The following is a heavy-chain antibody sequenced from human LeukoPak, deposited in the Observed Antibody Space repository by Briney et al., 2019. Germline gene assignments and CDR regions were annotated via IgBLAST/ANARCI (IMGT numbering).Heavy chain of an antibody. D-gene: IGHD6-19*01. V-gene: IGHV3-21*01. CDR2: TTSSGVYV. J-gene: IGHJ3*02. CDR1: GFTFSSYS. CDR3: ARLAVNAFDI. Sequence: GGSLRLSCAASGFTFSSYSMTWVRQAPGKGLEWVSSTTSSGVYVQYADSVKGRFTISRDNAKNSLYLQMKSLRAEDTAVFYCARLAVNAFDIWGQGTMVTVSS.